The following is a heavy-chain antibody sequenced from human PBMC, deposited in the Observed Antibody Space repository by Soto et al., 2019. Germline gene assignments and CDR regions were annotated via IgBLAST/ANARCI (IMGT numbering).Heavy chain of an antibody. V-gene: IGHV4-59*01. D-gene: IGHD5-12*01. CDR3: ASIHDSGNVDY. Sequence: SETLSLTCTVCVGSISSYYWSWIRQPPGEGLEWIGYIYCSGITNXVPSLKTRVXISVDTSNNQFXLKLIXFTSAGTAVYYCASIHDSGNVDYWGQGTLVTVSS. J-gene: IGHJ4*02. CDR1: VGSISSYY. CDR2: IYCSGIT.